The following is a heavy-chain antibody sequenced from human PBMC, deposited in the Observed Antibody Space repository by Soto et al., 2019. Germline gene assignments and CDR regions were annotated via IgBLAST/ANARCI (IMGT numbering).Heavy chain of an antibody. J-gene: IGHJ4*02. CDR1: GFIFSSYA. Sequence: QVQLVESGGGVVQPGKSLRLSCAASGFIFSSYAMHWARQAPGKGLEWVTVISIRGGDEYYAESVRGRFTISRDDSKNTLYLQMDSLRVEDTAVYYCARGTIVARQHLDYWGQGTLVTVSS. CDR2: ISIRGGDE. CDR3: ARGTIVARQHLDY. D-gene: IGHD6-6*01. V-gene: IGHV3-30*03.